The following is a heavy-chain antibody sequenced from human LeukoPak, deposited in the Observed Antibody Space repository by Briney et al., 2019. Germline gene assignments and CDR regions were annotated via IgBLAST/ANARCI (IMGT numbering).Heavy chain of an antibody. CDR3: AKDGVKTTVVALGYVDV. Sequence: GGSLRLSCAASGFTFSNYAMSWVRQAPGKRLEWVSAISGSGGSTSYVDSVKGRFTISRDNSKNTLYLQMNSLRAEDTALYYCAKDGVKTTVVALGYVDVWGKGTTVTISS. V-gene: IGHV3-23*01. J-gene: IGHJ6*03. CDR1: GFTFSNYA. CDR2: ISGSGGST. D-gene: IGHD4-23*01.